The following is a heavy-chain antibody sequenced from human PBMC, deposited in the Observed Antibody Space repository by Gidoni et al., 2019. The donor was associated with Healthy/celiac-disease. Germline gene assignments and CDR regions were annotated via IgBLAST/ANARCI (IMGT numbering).Heavy chain of an antibody. CDR2: IYYSGST. J-gene: IGHJ4*02. Sequence: QLQLQESGPGLVKPSETLSLTWTVSGGTSISSSSYYWGWIRQPPGKGLEWIGSIYYSGSTYYNPSLKSRVTISVDTSKNQFSLKLSSVTAADTAVYYCARHQDGYYGSGSCDYWGQGTLVTVSS. CDR1: GGTSISSSSYY. D-gene: IGHD3-10*01. V-gene: IGHV4-39*01. CDR3: ARHQDGYYGSGSCDY.